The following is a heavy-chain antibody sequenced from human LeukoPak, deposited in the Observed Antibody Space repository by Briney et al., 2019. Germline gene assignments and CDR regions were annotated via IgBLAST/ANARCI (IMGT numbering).Heavy chain of an antibody. J-gene: IGHJ4*02. V-gene: IGHV3-7*01. Sequence: GGSLRLSCAASGFTFSSYWMSWVRQAPGKGLEWVANIKQDGSEKYYVDSVKGRFTISRDNAKNSLYLQMNSLRAEDTAVYYCARVLEGGSGSYFDYWGQGTLVTVSS. D-gene: IGHD3-10*01. CDR2: IKQDGSEK. CDR1: GFTFSSYW. CDR3: ARVLEGGSGSYFDY.